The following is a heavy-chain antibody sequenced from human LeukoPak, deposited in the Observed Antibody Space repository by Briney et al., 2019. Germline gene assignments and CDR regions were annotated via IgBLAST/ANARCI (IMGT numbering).Heavy chain of an antibody. CDR1: GGSISSYY. CDR2: IYYSGST. Sequence: SETLSLTCTVSGGSISSYYWSWIRQPPGKGLEWIGYIYYSGSTNYNPSLKSRVTISVDTSKNQFSLKLSSVTAADTAVYYCAGLPVMVRGVIAYWGQGTLVTVSS. CDR3: AGLPVMVRGVIAY. V-gene: IGHV4-59*01. J-gene: IGHJ4*02. D-gene: IGHD3-10*01.